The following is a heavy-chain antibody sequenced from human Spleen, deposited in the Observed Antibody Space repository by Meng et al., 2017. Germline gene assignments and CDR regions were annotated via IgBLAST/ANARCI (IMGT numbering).Heavy chain of an antibody. Sequence: QLRLQQWGAWLFKPSDTLALTCVVSGGSFSDYYWSWIRQPPGKGLEWIGEINHSGSTNYNPSLESRATISVDTSQNNLSLKLSSVTAADSAVYYCARGPTTMAHDFDYWGQGTLVTVSS. CDR1: GGSFSDYY. CDR2: INHSGST. V-gene: IGHV4-34*01. J-gene: IGHJ4*02. CDR3: ARGPTTMAHDFDY. D-gene: IGHD4-11*01.